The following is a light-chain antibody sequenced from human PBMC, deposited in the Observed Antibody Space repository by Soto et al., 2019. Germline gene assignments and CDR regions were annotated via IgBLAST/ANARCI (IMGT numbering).Light chain of an antibody. CDR3: AAWDDSLNGPV. CDR2: SNN. CDR1: SSNIVSNT. J-gene: IGLJ3*02. V-gene: IGLV1-44*01. Sequence: QSVLTQPPSASGTPGQRVTISCSGSSSNIVSNTVNWYQQLPGTAPKLLISSNNQRPSGVPDRFSGSKSGTSASLAISGLQSEDEADYYCAAWDDSLNGPVFGGGTKLTVL.